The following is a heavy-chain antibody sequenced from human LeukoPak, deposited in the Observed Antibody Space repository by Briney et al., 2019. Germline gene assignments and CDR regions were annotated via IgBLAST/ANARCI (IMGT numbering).Heavy chain of an antibody. V-gene: IGHV1-8*01. CDR2: MSPNSGNT. D-gene: IGHD5-12*01. CDR3: ARGHWVATISYYYYGMDV. CDR1: GYTFTSYD. Sequence: ASVKVSCKASGYTFTSYDINWVRQATGQGLEWMGWMSPNSGNTGYAQKFQGRVTMTRNTSISTAYMELSSLRSEDTAVYYCARGHWVATISYYYYGMDVWGQGTTVTVSS. J-gene: IGHJ6*02.